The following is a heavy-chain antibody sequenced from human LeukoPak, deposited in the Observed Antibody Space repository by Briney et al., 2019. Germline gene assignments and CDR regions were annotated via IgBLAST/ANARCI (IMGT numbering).Heavy chain of an antibody. CDR1: RITFTYW. D-gene: IGHD3-3*01. CDR3: ASSFSDDFWSGHF. V-gene: IGHV3-7*01. CDR2: IKQDGSEK. Sequence: SGGSLRFSCAASRITFTYWMSWVRQAPGKGLEWVANIKQDGSEKYYVDSVKGRFTISRDNAKKSLFLQMNSRRAQDTAVYYCASSFSDDFWSGHFWGQGTLVTVSS. J-gene: IGHJ4*02.